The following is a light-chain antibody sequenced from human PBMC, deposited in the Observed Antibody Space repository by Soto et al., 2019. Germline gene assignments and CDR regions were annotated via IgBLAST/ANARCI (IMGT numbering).Light chain of an antibody. CDR2: DVS. CDR3: GSYTGSRTLL. CDR1: SNDIGGYDY. V-gene: IGLV2-14*03. J-gene: IGLJ2*01. Sequence: QSALTQPASVSGSPGQSIIISCSGTSNDIGGYDYVSWYQQHPGKAPRLMIYDVSSRPSGVSHRFSGSKSGNTASLTISGLQAEDEADYYCGSYTGSRTLLLGGGTKLTVL.